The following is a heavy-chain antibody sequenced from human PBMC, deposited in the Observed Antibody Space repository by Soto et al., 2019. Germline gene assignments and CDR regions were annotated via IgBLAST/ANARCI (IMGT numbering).Heavy chain of an antibody. CDR2: INAGNGNT. D-gene: IGHD6-13*01. J-gene: IGHJ3*02. CDR1: GYTFTDYA. CDR3: ARDVGYSSTWEI. Sequence: GASVKVSCKASGYTFTDYALHWVRQAPGQSLEWMGWINAGNGNTKYSQKVQGRVTITRDTSATTAYMELRSLRSDDTAVYYCARDVGYSSTWEIWGQGTMVTVSS. V-gene: IGHV1-3*01.